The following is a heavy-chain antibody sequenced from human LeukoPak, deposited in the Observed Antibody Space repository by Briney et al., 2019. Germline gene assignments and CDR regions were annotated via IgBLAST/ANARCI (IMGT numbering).Heavy chain of an antibody. D-gene: IGHD3-10*01. CDR2: IWYDGSNK. V-gene: IGHV3-33*01. CDR1: GFTFSSHG. J-gene: IGHJ4*02. CDR3: ARESQGTSEAY. Sequence: GGSLRLSCAASGFTFSSHGMHWVRQAPGKGLEWVAVIWYDGSNKYYADSVKGRFTISRDNSRNTLYLQMNSLRAEDTAVYYCARESQGTSEAYWGQGTLVTVSS.